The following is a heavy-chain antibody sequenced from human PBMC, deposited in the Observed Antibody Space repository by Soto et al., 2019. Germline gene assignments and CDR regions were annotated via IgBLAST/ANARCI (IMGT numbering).Heavy chain of an antibody. Sequence: EVQLLESGGGLVQPGGSPRLSCAASGFTFSSYAMSWVRQAPGKGLEWVSAISGSGGSTYYADSVKGRFTISRDNSKNTLYLQMNSLRAEDTAVYYCAKAGGMIVDAFDIWGQGTMVTVSS. CDR1: GFTFSSYA. CDR2: ISGSGGST. D-gene: IGHD3-22*01. CDR3: AKAGGMIVDAFDI. V-gene: IGHV3-23*01. J-gene: IGHJ3*02.